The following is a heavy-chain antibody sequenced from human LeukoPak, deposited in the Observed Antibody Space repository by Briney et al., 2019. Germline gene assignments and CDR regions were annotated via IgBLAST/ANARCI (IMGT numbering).Heavy chain of an antibody. Sequence: SETLSLTCAVSGYSISSGYYWGWIRQPPGKGLEWIGSIYHSGSTYYNPSLKSRVTISADTSKNQFSLKLSSVTAADTAVYYCARVDGYCSSTSCLHYFDYWGQGTLVTVSS. D-gene: IGHD2-2*03. CDR2: IYHSGST. CDR1: GYSISSGYY. V-gene: IGHV4-38-2*01. J-gene: IGHJ4*02. CDR3: ARVDGYCSSTSCLHYFDY.